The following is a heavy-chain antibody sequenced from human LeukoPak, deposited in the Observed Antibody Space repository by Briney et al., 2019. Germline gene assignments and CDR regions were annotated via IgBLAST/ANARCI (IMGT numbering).Heavy chain of an antibody. CDR3: IRVPY. Sequence: QPGGSLRLSCAVSGFTFNKYYMHWVRQAPGKGLVWVSRISSDGSNTNYADSVKGRFTISRDNAKNTLYLQMNSLRAKDTAVYYCIRVPYWGQGALVTVSS. J-gene: IGHJ4*02. V-gene: IGHV3-74*01. CDR1: GFTFNKYY. CDR2: ISSDGSNT.